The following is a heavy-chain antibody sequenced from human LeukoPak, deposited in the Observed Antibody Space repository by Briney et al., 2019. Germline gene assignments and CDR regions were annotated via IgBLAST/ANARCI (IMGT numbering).Heavy chain of an antibody. V-gene: IGHV3-15*01. CDR3: TTDIWTFRGLDY. J-gene: IGHJ4*02. CDR1: GFTFSNAW. CDR2: IKTKTDGGPT. D-gene: IGHD3/OR15-3a*01. Sequence: GGSLRLSCTASGFTFSNAWMNWVRQAPGKGLEWIGHIKTKTDGGPTDYAAPVKGRFTISRDDSKNTVYLQMNSLKTEDTAVYYCTTDIWTFRGLDYWGQGTLVTVSS.